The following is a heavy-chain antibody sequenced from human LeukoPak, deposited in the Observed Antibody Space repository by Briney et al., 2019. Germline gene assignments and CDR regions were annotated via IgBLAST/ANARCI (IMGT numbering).Heavy chain of an antibody. V-gene: IGHV3-11*01. CDR2: ISSTGSTI. J-gene: IGHJ6*02. Sequence: GGSLRLSCAASGFTFSDYYMSWIRQAPGKGLEWVSHISSTGSTIYYADSVKGRFTISRDNAKNSLYLQMNSLTAEDTAVYYCASNPLLGYCSGGSCPENPYYYYGMDVWGQGTTVTVSS. CDR3: ASNPLLGYCSGGSCPENPYYYYGMDV. CDR1: GFTFSDYY. D-gene: IGHD2-15*01.